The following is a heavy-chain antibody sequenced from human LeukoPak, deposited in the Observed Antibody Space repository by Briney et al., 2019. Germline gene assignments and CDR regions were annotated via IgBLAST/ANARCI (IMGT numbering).Heavy chain of an antibody. V-gene: IGHV4-34*01. D-gene: IGHD3-9*01. J-gene: IGHJ3*02. CDR1: GGSFSGYY. CDR2: INHSGST. CDR3: ARPAGGYDILTGYYSDQDAFDI. Sequence: PSETLSLTCAVYGGSFSGYYWSWIRQPPGKGLEWIGEINHSGSTNYNPSLKSRVTISVDTSKNQFSLKLSSVTAADTAVYYCARPAGGYDILTGYYSDQDAFDIWGQGTMVTVSS.